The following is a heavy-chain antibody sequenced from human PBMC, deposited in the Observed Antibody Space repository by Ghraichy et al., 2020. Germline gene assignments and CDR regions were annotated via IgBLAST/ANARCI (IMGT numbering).Heavy chain of an antibody. CDR3: ARVSYGDYWFDP. Sequence: VKVSCKASGYTFTSYAMHWVRQAPGQRLEWMGWINAGNGNTKYSQKFQGRVTITRDTSASTAYMELSSLRSEDTAVYYCARVSYGDYWFDPWGQGTLVTVSS. CDR1: GYTFTSYA. D-gene: IGHD4-17*01. V-gene: IGHV1-3*01. CDR2: INAGNGNT. J-gene: IGHJ5*02.